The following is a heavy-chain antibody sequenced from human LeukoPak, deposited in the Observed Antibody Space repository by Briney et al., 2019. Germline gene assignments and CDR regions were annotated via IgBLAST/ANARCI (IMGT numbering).Heavy chain of an antibody. D-gene: IGHD2-15*01. CDR2: IIPIFGTA. CDR3: ARVVVVVAATNYGMDV. V-gene: IGHV1-69*13. Sequence: ASVKVSCKASGGTLSSYAISWVRQAPGQGLEWMGGIIPIFGTANYAQKFQGRVTITADESTSTAYMELSSLRSEDTAVYYCARVVVVVAATNYGMDVWGQGTTVTVSS. CDR1: GGTLSSYA. J-gene: IGHJ6*02.